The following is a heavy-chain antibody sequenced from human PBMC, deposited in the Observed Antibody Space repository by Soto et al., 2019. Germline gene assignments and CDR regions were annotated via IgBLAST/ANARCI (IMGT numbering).Heavy chain of an antibody. V-gene: IGHV2-5*02. J-gene: IGHJ4*02. CDR2: IYWDDDK. Sequence: QITLKESGPTLVKPTQTLTLTCTFSGFSLSTSGVGVGWIRQPPGKALEWLALIYWDDDKRYSPSRKSRLTITKDTSKNQVVLTMTNRDPVDTATYYCAHSAGIAAAGVSDYWGQGTLVTVSS. CDR1: GFSLSTSGVG. CDR3: AHSAGIAAAGVSDY. D-gene: IGHD6-13*01.